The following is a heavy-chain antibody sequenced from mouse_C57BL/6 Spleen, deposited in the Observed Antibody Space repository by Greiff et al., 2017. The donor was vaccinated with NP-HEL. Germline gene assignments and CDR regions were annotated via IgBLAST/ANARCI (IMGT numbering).Heavy chain of an antibody. V-gene: IGHV2-2*01. CDR2: IWSGGGT. D-gene: IGHD2-2*01. J-gene: IGHJ2*01. CDR3: ARTSSNGYQYYFDY. Sequence: VQLQQSGPGLVQPSQSLSITCTVSGFSLTSYGVHWVRQSPGKGLEWLGVIWSGGGTDYNAAFLSRLSTSKDNSKSQVFITMNSLQADDTAIYYCARTSSNGYQYYFDYWGQGTTLTVSS. CDR1: GFSLTSYG.